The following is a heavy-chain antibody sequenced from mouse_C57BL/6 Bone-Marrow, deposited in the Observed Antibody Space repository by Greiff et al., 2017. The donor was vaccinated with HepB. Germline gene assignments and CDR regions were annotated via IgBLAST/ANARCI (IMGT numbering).Heavy chain of an antibody. V-gene: IGHV14-1*01. D-gene: IGHD1-1*01. CDR1: GFNIKDYY. J-gene: IGHJ1*03. Sequence: VQLQQSGAELVRPGASVKLSCTASGFNIKDYYMHWVKQRPEQGLEWIGRIDPEDGDTEYAPKFQGKATMTADTSSNTAYLQRSSLTSEYTAGYFCTGGSSPYLYFDVWGTGTTGTVSS. CDR3: TGGSSPYLYFDV. CDR2: IDPEDGDT.